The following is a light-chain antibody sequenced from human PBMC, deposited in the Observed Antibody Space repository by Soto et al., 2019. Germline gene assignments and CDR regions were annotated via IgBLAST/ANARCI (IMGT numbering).Light chain of an antibody. V-gene: IGLV2-11*01. CDR3: CSYAGSYTRYV. CDR2: DVT. Sequence: QSVLTQPRSVSGSPGQSVTISCTGTGSDVGDYDFVSWYQQYPGEAPRVMIYDVTKRPSGVPDRFSASKSGNTASLTISGLQAEDEADYYCCSYAGSYTRYVFGSGTKLNVL. CDR1: GSDVGDYDF. J-gene: IGLJ1*01.